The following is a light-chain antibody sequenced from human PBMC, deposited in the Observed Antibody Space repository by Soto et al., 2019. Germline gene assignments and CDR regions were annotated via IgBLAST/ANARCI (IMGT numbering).Light chain of an antibody. CDR2: DAS. CDR1: QSVSSH. CDR3: QQLNRYPHT. J-gene: IGKJ4*01. V-gene: IGKV3D-15*01. Sequence: EIVMTQSPATLSVSPGEGATVSCRASQSVSSHLAWYQHKPGQAPRLLIYDASNRATGIPARFSGSGSGTEFTLTISSLQPEDFATYYCQQLNRYPHTFGGGTKVDI.